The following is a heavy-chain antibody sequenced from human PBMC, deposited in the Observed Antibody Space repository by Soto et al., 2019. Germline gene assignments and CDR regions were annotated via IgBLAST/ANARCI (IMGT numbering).Heavy chain of an antibody. CDR1: GFTFSNYD. D-gene: IGHD2-2*01. J-gene: IGHJ4*02. Sequence: QVQLVESGGGVVQPGRSLRLSCAASGFTFSNYDMHWVRQAPGEGLEWVAVLSFDGSNKNYEDSVKGRFTISRDNSKNTLFLQMNSLRTEDTAVYFCAKDFYTVRVPAAPRPHYFDFWGPGTLVTVSS. CDR2: LSFDGSNK. CDR3: AKDFYTVRVPAAPRPHYFDF. V-gene: IGHV3-30*18.